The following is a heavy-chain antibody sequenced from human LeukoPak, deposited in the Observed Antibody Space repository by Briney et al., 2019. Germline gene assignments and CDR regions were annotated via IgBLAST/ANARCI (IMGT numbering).Heavy chain of an antibody. CDR3: AKGRRDGYKVTFDY. CDR1: GFTFSSYA. Sequence: GGSLRLSCAASGFTFSSYAMSWVRQAPGKGREWFSAIRGSGGSTYYADSVKGRFTISRDNSTNTLYLQMNSLRAEDTAVYYCAKGRRDGYKVTFDYWGQGTLVTVSS. D-gene: IGHD5-24*01. CDR2: IRGSGGST. J-gene: IGHJ4*02. V-gene: IGHV3-23*01.